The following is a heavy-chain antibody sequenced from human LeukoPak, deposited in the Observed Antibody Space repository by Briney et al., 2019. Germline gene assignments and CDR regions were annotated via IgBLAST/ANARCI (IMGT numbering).Heavy chain of an antibody. CDR2: IYYSGST. CDR1: GGSFGDYY. D-gene: IGHD3-10*01. J-gene: IGHJ4*02. Sequence: SETLSLTCAVFGGSFGDYYWSWIRQPPGKGLEWIGYIYYSGSTNYNPSLKSRVTISVDTSKNQFSLKLSSVTAADTAVYYCARALARSAFDYWGQGTLVTVSS. CDR3: ARALARSAFDY. V-gene: IGHV4-59*01.